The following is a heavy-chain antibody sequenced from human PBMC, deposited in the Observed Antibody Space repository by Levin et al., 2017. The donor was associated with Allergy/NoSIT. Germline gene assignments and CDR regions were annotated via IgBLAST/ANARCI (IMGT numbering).Heavy chain of an antibody. CDR2: IIPILGKT. CDR1: GGTFNTYS. D-gene: IGHD5-24*01. J-gene: IGHJ4*02. CDR3: ARGVQLWYHFDH. V-gene: IGHV1-69*02. Sequence: SVKVSCKASGGTFNTYSISWVRQAPGKRLEWMGRIIPILGKTDSAPKFQDRVTFTADKSANTAYMEISRLTSDDTAVYYCARGVQLWYHFDHWGQGTLITVSS.